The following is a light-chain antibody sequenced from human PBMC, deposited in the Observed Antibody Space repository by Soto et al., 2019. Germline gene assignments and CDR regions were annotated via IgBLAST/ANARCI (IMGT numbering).Light chain of an antibody. V-gene: IGKV2-28*01. J-gene: IGKJ5*01. Sequence: EIFLTQFPLSLPVTPGEPASISCRSSPSLLHSNGFNYLDWYVQKPGQSQQLLIDDASNLQAGVQLRFSGSGSGADFTFTIRSLQPEDIATYYCQQYHDLPITFGQGTRLEIK. CDR1: PSLLHSNGFNY. CDR2: DAS. CDR3: QQYHDLPIT.